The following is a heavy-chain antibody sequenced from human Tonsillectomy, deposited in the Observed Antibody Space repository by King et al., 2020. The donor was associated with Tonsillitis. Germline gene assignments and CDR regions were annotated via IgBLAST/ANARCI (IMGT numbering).Heavy chain of an antibody. CDR3: TTDYGGNLAFDY. CDR2: IRSKAYGGTT. Sequence: VQLVESGGGSVQPGRSLRLSCTASGFTFGDYAMSWVRQAPGKGLEWVGFIRSKAYGGTTEYAASVKGRFTISRDDSKSIAYLQMNSLKTEDTAVYYCTTDYGGNLAFDYWGQGTLVTVSS. CDR1: GFTFGDYA. J-gene: IGHJ4*02. V-gene: IGHV3-49*04. D-gene: IGHD4-23*01.